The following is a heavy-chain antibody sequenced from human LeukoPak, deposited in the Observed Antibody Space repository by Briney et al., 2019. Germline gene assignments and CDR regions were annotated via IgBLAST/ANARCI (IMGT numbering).Heavy chain of an antibody. CDR3: ARVHSSSWYGDYYYYMDV. V-gene: IGHV4-59*01. Sequence: PSETLSLTCTVSGGSISSYYWSWIRQPPGKGLEWIGYIYYSGSTNYNPSLKSRVTISVDTSKNQFSLKLSSVTAADTAVYYCARVHSSSWYGDYYYYMDVWGKGTTVTVSS. CDR1: GGSISSYY. CDR2: IYYSGST. J-gene: IGHJ6*03. D-gene: IGHD6-13*01.